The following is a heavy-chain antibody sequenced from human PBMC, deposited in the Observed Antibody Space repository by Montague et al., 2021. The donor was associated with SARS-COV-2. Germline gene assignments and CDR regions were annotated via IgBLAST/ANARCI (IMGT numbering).Heavy chain of an antibody. CDR3: ARSESPSYSSSPFDY. CDR1: GGSISSSGYY. D-gene: IGHD6-13*01. CDR2: IYYSGST. Sequence: TLSLTCIVSGGSISSSGYYWSWIRQHPGKGLEWIGYIYYSGSTYYNPSLKSRLSISLDTSKNHFSLRLSSVTAADTAVYYCARSESPSYSSSPFDYWGQGTLVTVSS. V-gene: IGHV4-31*03. J-gene: IGHJ4*02.